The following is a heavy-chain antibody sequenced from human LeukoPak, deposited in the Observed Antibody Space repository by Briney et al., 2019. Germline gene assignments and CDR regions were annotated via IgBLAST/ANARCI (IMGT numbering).Heavy chain of an antibody. CDR2: IYYSGST. Sequence: SETLSLTCTVSGGSISSGGYYCSWIRQHPGKGLEWIGYIYYSGSTYYNPSLKSRVTISVDTSKNQFSLKLGSVTAADTGVDYCARAPSYYDILTGYPLYYFDYWGQGTLVTVSS. CDR3: ARAPSYYDILTGYPLYYFDY. CDR1: GGSISSGGYY. D-gene: IGHD3-9*01. V-gene: IGHV4-31*03. J-gene: IGHJ4*02.